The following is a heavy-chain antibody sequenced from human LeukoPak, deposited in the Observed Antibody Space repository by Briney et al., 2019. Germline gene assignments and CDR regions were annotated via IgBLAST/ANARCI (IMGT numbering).Heavy chain of an antibody. D-gene: IGHD6-19*01. J-gene: IGHJ4*02. CDR2: VYDSGST. CDR3: ASQSSIAVAGIDY. Sequence: PSETLSLTCTVPGGSLSSYYWSWIRQPPGKGLEWIGYVYDSGSTNYNPSLKSRVTISLDTAKNQFSLKLSSVTAADTAVYYCASQSSIAVAGIDYWGQGTLVTVSS. CDR1: GGSLSSYY. V-gene: IGHV4-59*01.